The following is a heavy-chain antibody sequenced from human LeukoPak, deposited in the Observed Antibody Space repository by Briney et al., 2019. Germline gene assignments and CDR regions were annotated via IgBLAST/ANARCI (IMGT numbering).Heavy chain of an antibody. CDR2: IYHSGST. J-gene: IGHJ4*02. CDR1: GSSISSGYY. D-gene: IGHD3-10*01. CDR3: ASLYGSGFSFDY. Sequence: SETLSLTCTVSGSSISSGYYWGWIRQPPGKGLEWIGNIYHSGSTYYNPSLKSRVTISVDTSKNQFSLKLSSVTAADTAMYYCASLYGSGFSFDYWGQGTLVTVSS. V-gene: IGHV4-38-2*02.